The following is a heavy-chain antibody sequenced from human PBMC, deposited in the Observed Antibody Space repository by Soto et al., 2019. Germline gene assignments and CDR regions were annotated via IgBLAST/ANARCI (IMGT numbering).Heavy chain of an antibody. CDR2: IIPILGIA. CDR3: AREEGESSSPLT. V-gene: IGHV1-69*04. D-gene: IGHD6-13*01. Sequence: ASVKVSCKASGGTFSSYTISWVRQAPGQGLEWMGRIIPILGIANYAQKFQGRVTITADKSTSTAYMELSSLRSEDTAVYYCAREEGESSSPLTWGQGTLVTVSS. CDR1: GGTFSSYT. J-gene: IGHJ4*02.